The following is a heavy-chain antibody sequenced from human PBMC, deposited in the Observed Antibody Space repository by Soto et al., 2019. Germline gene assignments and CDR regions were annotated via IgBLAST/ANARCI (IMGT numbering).Heavy chain of an antibody. CDR1: GFTFNYYA. Sequence: QVQLVESGGGVVQPGRSLRLSCAASGFTFNYYALHWVRQAPGMGLEWVTLISYDGSDRYYADSVKGLFTMSRDNSKNTLYLQMNSLRGEDTAVYYCARGGPARNHYYFDSWGQGTLVTVSS. CDR2: ISYDGSDR. J-gene: IGHJ4*02. D-gene: IGHD6-6*01. CDR3: ARGGPARNHYYFDS. V-gene: IGHV3-30-3*01.